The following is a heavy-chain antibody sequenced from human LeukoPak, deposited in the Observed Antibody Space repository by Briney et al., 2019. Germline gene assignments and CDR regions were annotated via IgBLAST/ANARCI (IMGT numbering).Heavy chain of an antibody. J-gene: IGHJ4*02. V-gene: IGHV1-2*02. CDR1: GYTFTGYY. Sequence: GASVKVSCKASGYTFTGYYMHWVRQAPGQGLAWMGWINPNSGGTNYAQKFQGSVTMTRDTSISTAYMELSTLRSDDTAVYYCAIEGYSSSWYAYWGQGTLVTVSS. CDR2: INPNSGGT. CDR3: AIEGYSSSWYAY. D-gene: IGHD6-13*01.